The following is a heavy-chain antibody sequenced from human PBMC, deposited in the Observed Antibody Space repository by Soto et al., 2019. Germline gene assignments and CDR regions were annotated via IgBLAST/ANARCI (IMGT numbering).Heavy chain of an antibody. CDR3: ASAMVHGAFDI. CDR2: IYHSGST. CDR1: SGSITSSNW. Sequence: PSETLSLTCAVSSGSITSSNWWTWVRQPPGKGLEWIGEIYHSGSTDYNPSLGGRVTISVDKSKNHFSLRLSSVTAADTAAYYCASAMVHGAFDIWGQGTMVTVSS. D-gene: IGHD5-18*01. J-gene: IGHJ3*02. V-gene: IGHV4-4*02.